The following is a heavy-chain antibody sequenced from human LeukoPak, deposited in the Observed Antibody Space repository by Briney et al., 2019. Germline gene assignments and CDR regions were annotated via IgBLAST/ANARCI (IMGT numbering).Heavy chain of an antibody. CDR2: IKSTTSGGTT. V-gene: IGHV3-15*01. Sequence: GGSLRLSCAASGFTFSNVWMSWVRQTPGRGLEWVGRIKSTTSGGTTDYAATVKGRFSISRDDSKSTLHLQMNSLRAEDTAVYYCARDFSPYCSGGSCPYYYYYYGMDVWGQGTTVTVSS. CDR1: GFTFSNVW. D-gene: IGHD2-15*01. CDR3: ARDFSPYCSGGSCPYYYYYYGMDV. J-gene: IGHJ6*02.